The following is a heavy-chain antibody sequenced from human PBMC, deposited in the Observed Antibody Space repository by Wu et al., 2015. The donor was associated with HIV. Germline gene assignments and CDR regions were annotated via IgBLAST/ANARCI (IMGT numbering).Heavy chain of an antibody. D-gene: IGHD3-9*01. J-gene: IGHJ3*01. CDR2: INPRTDST. CDR1: GYTFINNF. V-gene: IGHV1-46*01. CDR3: ARDINSLYFDTRRGSFDV. Sequence: QVQLVQSRAEVKKPGASVKVSCTAFGYTFINNFLHWVRQAPGQGPEWMGVINPRTDSTTYAQPFEGRFTMTRDTSKNTVYMELSSLRSEDTARYYCARDINSLYFDTRRGSFDVWAKGQRSPSLQ.